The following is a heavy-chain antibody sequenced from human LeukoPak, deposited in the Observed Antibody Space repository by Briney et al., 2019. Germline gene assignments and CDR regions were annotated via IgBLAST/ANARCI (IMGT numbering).Heavy chain of an antibody. J-gene: IGHJ4*02. D-gene: IGHD3-16*01. CDR3: ARRTFGRNDFDY. CDR2: ISPSGSTV. V-gene: IGHV3-11*01. CDR1: GFIFSDYY. Sequence: PGGSLRLSCAASGFIFSDYYMSWIRQAPGKGLEWVSYISPSGSTVNYADSVEGRFTISRDNAKNSLYLQMNSLRADDTAVYYCARRTFGRNDFDYWGQGTLVTASS.